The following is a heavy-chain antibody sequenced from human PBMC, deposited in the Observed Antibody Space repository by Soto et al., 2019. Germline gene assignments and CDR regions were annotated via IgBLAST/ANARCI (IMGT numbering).Heavy chain of an antibody. CDR3: ARELGFIAAASNYYGMDV. V-gene: IGHV4-30-4*01. D-gene: IGHD6-6*01. CDR2: VSYTGST. CDR1: GVSISSRDFY. Sequence: SETLSLTCTFSGVSISSRDFYWSWVRKPPGKGLEWLGYVSYTGSTYYNPSLRGRLNISIDTSKRQFSLRLSSVTAADTALYYCARELGFIAAASNYYGMDVWGQGTTVTVSS. J-gene: IGHJ6*02.